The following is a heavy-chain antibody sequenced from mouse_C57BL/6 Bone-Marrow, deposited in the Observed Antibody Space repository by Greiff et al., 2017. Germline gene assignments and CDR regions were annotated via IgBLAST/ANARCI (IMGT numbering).Heavy chain of an antibody. J-gene: IGHJ4*01. V-gene: IGHV1-64*01. CDR1: GYTFTSYW. D-gene: IGHD1-1*01. CDR2: IHPNSGST. Sequence: VQLQQPGAELVKPGASVKLSCKASGYTFTSYWMHWVKQRPGQGLEWIGMIHPNSGSTNYNEKFKSKATLTVDKSSSTAYMQLSSLTSEDSAVYYCAKDYVSSFAMDYWGQGTSVTVSS. CDR3: AKDYVSSFAMDY.